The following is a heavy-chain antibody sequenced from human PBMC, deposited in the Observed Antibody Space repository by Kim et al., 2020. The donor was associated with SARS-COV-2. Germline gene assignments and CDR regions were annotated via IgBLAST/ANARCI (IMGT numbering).Heavy chain of an antibody. D-gene: IGHD1-26*01. J-gene: IGHJ5*02. CDR3: ARDPSGLRPLGGWFDP. V-gene: IGHV1-69*04. Sequence: SVKVSCKASGGTFSSYAISWVRQAPGQGLEWMGRIIPILGIANYAQKFQGRVTITADKSTSTAYMELSSLRSEDTAVYYCARDPSGLRPLGGWFDPWGQGTLVTVSS. CDR1: GGTFSSYA. CDR2: IIPILGIA.